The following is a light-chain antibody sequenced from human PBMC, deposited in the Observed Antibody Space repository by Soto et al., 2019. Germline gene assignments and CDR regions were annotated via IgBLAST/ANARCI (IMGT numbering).Light chain of an antibody. CDR3: QQLNSFPFT. J-gene: IGKJ5*01. CDR1: QSISSY. Sequence: DIQMSHSPSSLSASIGDRVTITCRASQSISSYLNWYQQKPGKAPKLLIYAASTLQSGVPSRFSGSGSGTEFTLTISSLHPEDFAAYYCQQLNSFPFTFGQGTRLEIK. V-gene: IGKV1-9*01. CDR2: AAS.